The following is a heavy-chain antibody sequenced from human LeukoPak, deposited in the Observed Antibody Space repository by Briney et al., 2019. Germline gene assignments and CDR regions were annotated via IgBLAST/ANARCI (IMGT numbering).Heavy chain of an antibody. Sequence: ASVKVSCKASGFPFTGYYMHWVRQAPGQGLEWMGIINPSGGSTSYAQKFQGRVTMTRDMSTSTVYMELSSLRSEDTAVYYCARRGGYYDSSGYSHFDYWGQGTLVTVSS. CDR3: ARRGGYYDSSGYSHFDY. CDR2: INPSGGST. D-gene: IGHD3-22*01. CDR1: GFPFTGYY. V-gene: IGHV1-46*01. J-gene: IGHJ4*02.